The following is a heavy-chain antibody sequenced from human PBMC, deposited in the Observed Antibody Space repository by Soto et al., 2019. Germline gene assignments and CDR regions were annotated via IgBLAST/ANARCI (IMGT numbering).Heavy chain of an antibody. D-gene: IGHD6-13*01. CDR1: GFTFSSFA. V-gene: IGHV3-23*01. CDR3: VQDWTGNSCPCMVV. J-gene: IGHJ6*02. CDR2: ISSSGETT. Sequence: GGFLRLSCAASGFTFSSFAMTWVRQAPGEGLEWVSSISSSGETTYYSDSVKGRFTISRDISKNMVYLQMTSLRAEDTAVYFCVQDWTGNSCPCMVVWGQGTTVTVSS.